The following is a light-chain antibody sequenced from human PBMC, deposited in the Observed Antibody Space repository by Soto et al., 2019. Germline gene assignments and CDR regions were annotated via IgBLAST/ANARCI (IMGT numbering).Light chain of an antibody. CDR3: QQYKSFPLT. J-gene: IGKJ4*01. CDR2: RAS. Sequence: DIQMTQSPSTLSVSVGDRVTITCRASQSISSWLAWYQQKPGKAPNLLIYRASTLESGVPSRFSGSGSGTEFTLTISSLQPDDFATYYCQQYKSFPLTFGGGTEVEIK. CDR1: QSISSW. V-gene: IGKV1-5*03.